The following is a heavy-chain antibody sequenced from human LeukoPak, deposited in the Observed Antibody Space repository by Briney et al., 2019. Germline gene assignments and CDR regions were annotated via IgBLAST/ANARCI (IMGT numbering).Heavy chain of an antibody. CDR2: IYCSGST. Sequence: SETLSLTCTVSGGSINSFYWSWIRQPPGKGLEWIGYIYCSGSTNYNPSLKSRVTISVDTSKNQFSLKLSSVTAADTAVYYCARGRTYNPLWGQGTLVTVSS. CDR1: GGSINSFY. D-gene: IGHD1-14*01. CDR3: ARGRTYNPL. V-gene: IGHV4-59*01. J-gene: IGHJ4*02.